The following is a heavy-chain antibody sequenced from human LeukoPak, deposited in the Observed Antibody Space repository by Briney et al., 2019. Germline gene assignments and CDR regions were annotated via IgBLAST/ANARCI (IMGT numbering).Heavy chain of an antibody. D-gene: IGHD6-19*01. Sequence: GGSLRLSCAASGFTFSSYEMNWVRQAPGKGLEWASYISSSGSTIYYADSVKGRFTISRDNAKNSLYLQMSSLRAEDTAVYYCARDRFVAVAGNDYWGQETLVTVSS. CDR3: ARDRFVAVAGNDY. CDR2: ISSSGSTI. J-gene: IGHJ4*02. V-gene: IGHV3-48*03. CDR1: GFTFSSYE.